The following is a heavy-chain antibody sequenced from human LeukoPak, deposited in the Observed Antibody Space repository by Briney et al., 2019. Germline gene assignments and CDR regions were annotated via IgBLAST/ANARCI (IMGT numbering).Heavy chain of an antibody. V-gene: IGHV4-59*01. J-gene: IGHJ5*02. CDR3: ARGGVNYKIAGP. CDR2: IYYSGST. D-gene: IGHD3-10*01. CDR1: GGSITSYY. Sequence: SETLTLTCTVSGGSITSYYWSWIRQPPGKGLEWIGYIYYSGSTNYNPSLKSRVTISADTSKNQFSLKLSSVTAADTAVYYCARGGVNYKIAGPWGQGALVTVSS.